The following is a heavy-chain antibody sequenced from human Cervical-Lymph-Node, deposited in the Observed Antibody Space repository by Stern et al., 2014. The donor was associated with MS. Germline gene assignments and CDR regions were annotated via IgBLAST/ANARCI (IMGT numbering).Heavy chain of an antibody. CDR2: NSSGSSTT. CDR1: GLTFSDYY. CDR3: ASHHYYDSSAGLDY. V-gene: IGHV3-11*06. J-gene: IGHJ4*02. D-gene: IGHD3-22*01. Sequence: QVQLVESGGGLVKPGGSLRLSCDASGLTFSDYYMTWIRQAPGKGLEWLSYNSSGSSTTNYADSVKGRFTISRDNAKNSLYLQMNSLRADDTAVYYCASHHYYDSSAGLDYWGQGTLVTVSS.